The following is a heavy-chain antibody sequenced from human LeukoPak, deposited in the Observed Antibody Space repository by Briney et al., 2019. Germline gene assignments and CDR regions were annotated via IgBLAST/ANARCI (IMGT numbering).Heavy chain of an antibody. V-gene: IGHV3-7*01. CDR2: INHNGNVN. CDR1: GFTFSSYW. Sequence: GGSLRLSCAASGFTFSSYWMNWARQAPGKGLEWVASINHNGNVNYYVDSVKGRFTISRDNAKNSLYLQMNSLRAEDTAVYYCARGAHYFDYWGQGTLVTVSS. CDR3: ARGAHYFDY. J-gene: IGHJ4*02.